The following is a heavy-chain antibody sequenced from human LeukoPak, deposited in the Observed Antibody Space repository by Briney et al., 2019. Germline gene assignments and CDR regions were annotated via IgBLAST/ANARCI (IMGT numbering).Heavy chain of an antibody. D-gene: IGHD6-13*01. J-gene: IGHJ4*02. Sequence: SVKVSCKASGYTFTSYAMHWVRQAPGQRLEWIGWINAGNGNTKYSQQFQARVTITRDTSASTAYMELSSLRSEDTAVYYCARPSIAAAGISFDYWGQGTLVTVSS. CDR1: GYTFTSYA. CDR2: INAGNGNT. V-gene: IGHV1-3*01. CDR3: ARPSIAAAGISFDY.